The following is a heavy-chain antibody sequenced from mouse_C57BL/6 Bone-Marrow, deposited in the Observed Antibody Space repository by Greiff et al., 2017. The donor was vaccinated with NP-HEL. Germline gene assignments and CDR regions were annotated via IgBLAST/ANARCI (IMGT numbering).Heavy chain of an antibody. CDR2: IYPGSGST. CDR3: ARRRAQATSGFAY. J-gene: IGHJ3*01. CDR1: GYTFTSYW. V-gene: IGHV1-55*01. D-gene: IGHD3-2*02. Sequence: QVQLKQPGAELVKPGASVKMSCKASGYTFTSYWITWVKQRPGQGLEWIGDIYPGSGSTNYNEKFKSKATLTVDTSSSTAYMQLSSLTSEDSAVYYCARRRAQATSGFAYWGQGTLVTVSA.